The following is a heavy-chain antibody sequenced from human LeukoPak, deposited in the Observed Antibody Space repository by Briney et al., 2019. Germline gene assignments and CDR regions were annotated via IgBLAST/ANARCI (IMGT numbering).Heavy chain of an antibody. Sequence: PSQTLSLTCTVSGGSISSGSYYWSWIRQPAGKGLEWIGRIYTSGSTNYNPSLKSRATISVDTSKNQFSLKLSSVTAADTAVYYCARDGDDYGDYAYFDYWGQGTLVTVSS. CDR3: ARDGDDYGDYAYFDY. D-gene: IGHD4-17*01. CDR1: GGSISSGSYY. V-gene: IGHV4-61*02. CDR2: IYTSGST. J-gene: IGHJ4*02.